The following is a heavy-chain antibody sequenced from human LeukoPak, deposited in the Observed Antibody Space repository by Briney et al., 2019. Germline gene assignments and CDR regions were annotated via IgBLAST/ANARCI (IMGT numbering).Heavy chain of an antibody. Sequence: SETLSLTCAVYGGSFSGYYWSWIRQPPGKGLEWIGEINHSGSTNYNPSLKSRVTISVDTSKNQFSLKLSSVTAADTAVYYCARAGRSYNWFDPWGQGTLVTVSS. V-gene: IGHV4-34*01. J-gene: IGHJ5*02. CDR1: GGSFSGYY. CDR2: INHSGST. CDR3: ARAGRSYNWFDP. D-gene: IGHD3-10*01.